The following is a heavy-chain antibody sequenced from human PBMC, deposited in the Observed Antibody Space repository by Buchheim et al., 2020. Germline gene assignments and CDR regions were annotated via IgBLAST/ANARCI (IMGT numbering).Heavy chain of an antibody. V-gene: IGHV4-34*01. CDR1: GGSFSGYY. D-gene: IGHD6-19*01. J-gene: IGHJ5*02. CDR2: INHSGST. Sequence: QVQLQQWGAGLLKPSETLSLTCAVYGGSFSGYYWSWIRQPPGKGLEWIGEINHSGSTNYNPSLKSRGTISVDKSKNQFSLKLSSVTAADTAVYYCARGDSSGCWFDPWGQGTL. CDR3: ARGDSSGCWFDP.